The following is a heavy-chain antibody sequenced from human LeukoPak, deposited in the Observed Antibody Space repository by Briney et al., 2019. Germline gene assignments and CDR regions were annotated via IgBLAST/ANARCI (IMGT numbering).Heavy chain of an antibody. V-gene: IGHV1-46*01. CDR3: ARGARVLKYCSGGSCYESNWFDP. CDR2: INPSGVST. CDR1: GYTFTSYY. J-gene: IGHJ5*02. Sequence: ASVKVSCKASGYTFTSYYMHWVRQAPGQGLEWMGIINPSGVSTSYAQKFQGRVTMTRDTSTSTVYMELSSLRSEDTAVYYCARGARVLKYCSGGSCYESNWFDPWGQGTLVTVSS. D-gene: IGHD2-15*01.